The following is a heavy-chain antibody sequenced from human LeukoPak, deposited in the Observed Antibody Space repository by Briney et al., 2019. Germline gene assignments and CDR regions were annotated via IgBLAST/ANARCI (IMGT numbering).Heavy chain of an antibody. Sequence: SETLSLTCAVYGGSFSGYYWSWIRQPPGKGLEWIGEINHSGSTNYNPSLKSRVTISVDTSKNQFSLKLSSVTAADTAVYYCARVYSGYDDYWGQGTLVTVSS. CDR3: ARVYSGYDDY. V-gene: IGHV4-34*01. CDR2: INHSGST. J-gene: IGHJ4*02. CDR1: GGSFSGYY. D-gene: IGHD5-12*01.